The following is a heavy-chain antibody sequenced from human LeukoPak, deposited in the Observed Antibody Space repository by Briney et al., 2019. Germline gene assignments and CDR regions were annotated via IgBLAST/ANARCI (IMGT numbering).Heavy chain of an antibody. CDR3: ARSIYGSDFDY. CDR1: GYTFNSHG. D-gene: IGHD5/OR15-5a*01. Sequence: ASVKVSCKASGYTFNSHGISWVRQAPGQGLEWMGGIIPIFGTANYAQKFQGRVTITADESTSTAYMELSSLRSEDTAVYYCARSIYGSDFDYWGQGTLVTVSS. CDR2: IIPIFGTA. J-gene: IGHJ4*02. V-gene: IGHV1-69*13.